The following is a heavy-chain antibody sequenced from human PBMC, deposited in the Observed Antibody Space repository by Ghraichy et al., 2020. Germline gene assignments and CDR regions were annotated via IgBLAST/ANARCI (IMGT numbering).Heavy chain of an antibody. CDR2: INHSGST. V-gene: IGHV4-34*01. J-gene: IGHJ6*02. D-gene: IGHD6-13*01. CDR3: ARGRLRPNRRAAGSGYYGMDV. CDR1: GGSFSGYY. Sequence: SETLSLTCAVYGGSFSGYYWSWIRQPPGKGLEWIGEINHSGSTNYNPSLKSRVTISVDTSKNQFSLKLSSVTAADTAVYYCARGRLRPNRRAAGSGYYGMDVWGQGTTVTVSS.